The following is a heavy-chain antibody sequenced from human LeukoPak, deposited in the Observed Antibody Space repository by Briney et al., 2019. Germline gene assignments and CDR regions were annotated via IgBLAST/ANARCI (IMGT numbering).Heavy chain of an antibody. V-gene: IGHV5-51*01. CDR1: GYSFTSYW. D-gene: IGHD3-22*01. Sequence: GESLKISCQGSGYSFTSYWIGWVRQMPGKGLEWMGIIYPGDSDTRYSPSFQGQVTISADKSITTAYLQWSSLKASDTAIYYCARQLGVNTFDYWRQGTLVTVSS. CDR3: ARQLGVNTFDY. J-gene: IGHJ4*02. CDR2: IYPGDSDT.